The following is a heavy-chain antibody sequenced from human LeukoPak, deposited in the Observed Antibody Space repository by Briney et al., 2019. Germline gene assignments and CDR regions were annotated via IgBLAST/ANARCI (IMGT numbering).Heavy chain of an antibody. CDR2: INHSGST. CDR3: ARGRRGLGLDY. Sequence: SETLSLNCAVYGGSFSGYYWSWIRQPPGKGLEWIGEINHSGSTNYNPSLKSRVTISVDTSKNQFSLKLSSVTAADTAVYYCARGRRGLGLDYWGQGTLVTVSS. D-gene: IGHD6-19*01. CDR1: GGSFSGYY. V-gene: IGHV4-34*01. J-gene: IGHJ4*02.